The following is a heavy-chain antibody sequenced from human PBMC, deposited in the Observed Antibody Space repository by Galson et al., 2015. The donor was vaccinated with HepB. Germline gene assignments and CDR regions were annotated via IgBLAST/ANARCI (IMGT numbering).Heavy chain of an antibody. CDR1: GFTFSSYG. V-gene: IGHV3-33*08. CDR3: ARDLMPYSSGWYDHDAFDI. CDR2: IWYDGSNK. Sequence: SLRLSCAASGFTFSSYGMHWVRQAPGKGLEWVAVIWYDGSNKYYADSVQGRFTISRDNSKNTLYLQMNSLRAEDTAVYYCARDLMPYSSGWYDHDAFDIWGQGTMVTVSS. D-gene: IGHD6-19*01. J-gene: IGHJ3*02.